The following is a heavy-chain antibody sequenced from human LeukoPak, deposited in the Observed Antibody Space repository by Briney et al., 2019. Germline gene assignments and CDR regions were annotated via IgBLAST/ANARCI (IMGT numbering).Heavy chain of an antibody. CDR2: INPNSGGT. V-gene: IGHV1-2*02. J-gene: IGHJ4*02. D-gene: IGHD2-15*01. CDR3: ARGRHCSGGSCSNHFDY. Sequence: ASVKVSCKASGYTFTGYYMHWVRQAPGQGLEWMGWINPNSGGTNYAQKFQGRVTMTRDTSISTAYMELSRLRSDDTAVYYCARGRHCSGGSCSNHFDYWGQGTLVTVSS. CDR1: GYTFTGYY.